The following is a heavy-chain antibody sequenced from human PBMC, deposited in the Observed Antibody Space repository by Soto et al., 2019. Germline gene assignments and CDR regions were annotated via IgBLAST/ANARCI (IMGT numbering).Heavy chain of an antibody. Sequence: GGSLRLSCAASGFTFSSYAMSWVRQAPGKGLEWVSSISSSSSYIYYADSVKGRFTISRDNAKNSLYLQMNSLRAEDTAVYYCARDPLIAVAGFYYYYGMDVWGQGTTVTVSS. J-gene: IGHJ6*02. CDR1: GFTFSSYA. V-gene: IGHV3-21*01. D-gene: IGHD6-19*01. CDR3: ARDPLIAVAGFYYYYGMDV. CDR2: ISSSSSYI.